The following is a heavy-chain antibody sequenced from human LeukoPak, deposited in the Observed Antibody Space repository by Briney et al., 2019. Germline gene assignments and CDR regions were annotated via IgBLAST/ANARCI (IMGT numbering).Heavy chain of an antibody. J-gene: IGHJ6*03. CDR3: ARGDCGAGGFNDYQYYRYMDV. CDR2: IYSGGST. D-gene: IGHD2-21*01. Sequence: GGSLRLSCEASGFTVSSNYMNWVRQAPGKGLEWVSVIYSGGSTYYADSVKGRFTISRDNSKNTLYLQMNSLRAEDTAVDYCARGDCGAGGFNDYQYYRYMDVWGKGTTVTVSS. CDR1: GFTVSSNY. V-gene: IGHV3-53*01.